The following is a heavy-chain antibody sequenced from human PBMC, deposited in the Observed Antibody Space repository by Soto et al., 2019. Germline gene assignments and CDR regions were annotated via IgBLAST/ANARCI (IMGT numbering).Heavy chain of an antibody. CDR1: GFTFSSYS. CDR3: ARGPLSGYDYFDY. D-gene: IGHD5-12*01. CDR2: ISSSSRYM. J-gene: IGHJ4*02. Sequence: EVQLVESGGGLVKPGGSLRLSCAASGFTFSSYSMNWVRQAPGKGLEWVSSISSSSRYMFYADSVKGRFTISRDNAKNSLYLQMNSLRAEDTAVDYCARGPLSGYDYFDYWGQGTLVTVS. V-gene: IGHV3-21*01.